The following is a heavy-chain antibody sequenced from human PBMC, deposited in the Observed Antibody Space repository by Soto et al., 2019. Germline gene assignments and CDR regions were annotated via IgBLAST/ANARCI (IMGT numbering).Heavy chain of an antibody. CDR1: GGSISSGGYY. J-gene: IGHJ5*02. D-gene: IGHD6-13*01. CDR3: AREILYSSSWYRVDNWFDP. V-gene: IGHV4-31*03. Sequence: PSETLSLTCTVSGGSISSGGYYWSWIRQHPGKGLEWIGYIYYSGSTYYNPSLKSRVTISVDTSKNQFSLKLSSATAADTAVYYCAREILYSSSWYRVDNWFDPWGQGTLVTVSS. CDR2: IYYSGST.